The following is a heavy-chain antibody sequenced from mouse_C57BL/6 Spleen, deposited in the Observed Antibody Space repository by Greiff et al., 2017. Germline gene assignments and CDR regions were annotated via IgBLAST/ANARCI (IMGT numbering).Heavy chain of an antibody. V-gene: IGHV3-6*01. CDR1: GYSITSGYY. CDR3: ARADDYGEGYARDY. J-gene: IGHJ4*01. Sequence: EVKLMESGPGLVKPSQSLSLTCSVTGYSITSGYYWNWIRQFPGNKLEWMGYISYDGSNNYNPSLKNRISITRDTSKNQFFLKLNAVTTEDTATYYCARADDYGEGYARDYWGQGTSVTVSS. D-gene: IGHD2-4*01. CDR2: ISYDGSN.